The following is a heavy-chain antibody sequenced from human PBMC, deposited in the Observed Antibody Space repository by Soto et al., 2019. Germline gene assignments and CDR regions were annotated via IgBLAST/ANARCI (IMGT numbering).Heavy chain of an antibody. CDR2: IYTSGST. CDR1: GGSISSYY. CDR3: ARDRTYGSSWYGVWFDP. D-gene: IGHD6-13*01. J-gene: IGHJ5*02. V-gene: IGHV4-4*07. Sequence: SETLSLTCTVSGGSISSYYWSWIRQPAGKGLEWIGRIYTSGSTNYNPSLKSRVTMSVDTSKNQFSLKLSSVTAADTAVYYCARDRTYGSSWYGVWFDPWGQGTLVTVSS.